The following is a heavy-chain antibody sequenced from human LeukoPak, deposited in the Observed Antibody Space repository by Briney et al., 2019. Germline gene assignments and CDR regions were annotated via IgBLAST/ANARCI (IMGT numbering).Heavy chain of an antibody. CDR3: AINYDSREPNNWFDP. J-gene: IGHJ5*02. D-gene: IGHD3-22*01. CDR1: GGSISGSGYY. Sequence: KSSETLSLTCTVSGGSISGSGYYWGWVRQPPGKGLEWIGSIYESGSIYYNPSLNSRVTISVDTSKNQFSLKLSSVTAADTAVYYCAINYDSREPNNWFDPWGQGTLVTVSS. V-gene: IGHV4-39*01. CDR2: IYESGSI.